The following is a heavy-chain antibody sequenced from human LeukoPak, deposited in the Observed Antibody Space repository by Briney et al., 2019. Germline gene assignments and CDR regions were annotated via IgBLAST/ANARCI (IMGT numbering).Heavy chain of an antibody. CDR2: IWYDGSDK. V-gene: IGHV3-33*01. CDR3: ARVLGDSGWYLGWFDP. CDR1: GFTFSSYS. J-gene: IGHJ5*02. Sequence: GGSLRLSCAASGFTFSSYSMHWVRQAPGKGLEWVAVIWYDGSDKYYADSVKGRFTISRDNSKNTLYLQMNSLRVEDTAVYYCARVLGDSGWYLGWFDPWGQGTLVTVSS. D-gene: IGHD6-19*01.